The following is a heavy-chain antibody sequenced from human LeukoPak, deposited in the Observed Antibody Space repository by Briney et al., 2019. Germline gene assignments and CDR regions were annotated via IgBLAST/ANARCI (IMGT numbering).Heavy chain of an antibody. CDR1: GGIVNSYA. CDR2: IIPLFGTA. J-gene: IGHJ4*02. Sequence: AASLRVSCKASGGIVNSYAISWVRQAPRQGLEWLGRIIPLFGTANYAEKFQGGVTITADKSTNTYYMERSSLRSDDTAVYFCARTLGKFSLRRRISYCFDHWGQGTLVTVSS. V-gene: IGHV1-69*06. D-gene: IGHD3-16*02. CDR3: ARTLGKFSLRRRISYCFDH.